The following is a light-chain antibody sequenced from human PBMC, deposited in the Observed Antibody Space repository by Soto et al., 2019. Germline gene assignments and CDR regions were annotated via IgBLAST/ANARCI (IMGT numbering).Light chain of an antibody. CDR2: KTS. Sequence: IVMTQSPATVSVSPGESTSLSCRASRTIGTNLGWYQQKPGQAPRLLISKTSNRATGVPARFSGSGSGTEFTLTITMLQSEDIAVYYCQQYADWPLTFGGGTKVDIK. CDR3: QQYADWPLT. V-gene: IGKV3-15*01. CDR1: RTIGTN. J-gene: IGKJ4*01.